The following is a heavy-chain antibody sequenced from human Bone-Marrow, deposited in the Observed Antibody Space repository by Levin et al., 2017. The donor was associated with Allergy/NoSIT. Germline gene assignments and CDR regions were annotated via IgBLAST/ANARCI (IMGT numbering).Heavy chain of an antibody. J-gene: IGHJ3*02. D-gene: IGHD1-1*01. CDR3: ARERDQLQRTTTAFDI. CDR2: FILILDVA. Sequence: SVKVSCKASGGTFNSYAISWVRQAPGQGLEWLGRFILILDVATYAQKFQGRVTITADKSTSTAYMELRSLRSDDTAVYYCARERDQLQRTTTAFDIWGQGTMVTVAS. CDR1: GGTFNSYA. V-gene: IGHV1-69*04.